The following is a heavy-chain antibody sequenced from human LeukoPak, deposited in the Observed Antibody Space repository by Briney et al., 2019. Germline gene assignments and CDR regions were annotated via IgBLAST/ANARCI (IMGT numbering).Heavy chain of an antibody. V-gene: IGHV3-23*01. CDR1: GFTFSSYA. CDR3: AKDFWSGYALMDV. CDR2: ISGSGGST. D-gene: IGHD3-3*01. Sequence: GGSLRLSCAASGFTFSSYAMSWVRQAPGKGLEWGSAISGSGGSTYYADSVKGRFTISRDNSKNTLHQQMNSLRAEDTAVYYCAKDFWSGYALMDVWGQGTTVTVPS. J-gene: IGHJ6*02.